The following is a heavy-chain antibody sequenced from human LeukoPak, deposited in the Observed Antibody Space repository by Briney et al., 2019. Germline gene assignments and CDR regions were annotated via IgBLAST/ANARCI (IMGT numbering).Heavy chain of an antibody. V-gene: IGHV3-21*01. CDR1: GFTFSSYS. D-gene: IGHD5-12*01. CDR2: ISSSSSYI. Sequence: GGSLRLSCAASGFTFSSYSMNWVRQAPGKGLEWVSSISSSSSYIYYADSVKGRFTISRDNAKNSLYLQMNSLRAEDTAVYYCARRWLRKRPRSMGGYFDYWGQGTLVTVSS. CDR3: ARRWLRKRPRSMGGYFDY. J-gene: IGHJ4*02.